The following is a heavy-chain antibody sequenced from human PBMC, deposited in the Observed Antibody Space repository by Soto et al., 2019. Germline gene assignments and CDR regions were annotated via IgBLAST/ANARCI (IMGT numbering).Heavy chain of an antibody. V-gene: IGHV4-59*01. CDR3: ARDLWGYCGTDCYPLDV. Sequence: SDTLSLTCTVSGGSTSGYYWSWIRQPPGKGLEWIGCMYNTGSTVYNPSFKSRVTISVDTSKYQFSLKLNSVTAADTAVYYCARDLWGYCGTDCYPLDVWGQGTTVTVS. CDR2: MYNTGST. CDR1: GGSTSGYY. D-gene: IGHD2-21*02. J-gene: IGHJ6*02.